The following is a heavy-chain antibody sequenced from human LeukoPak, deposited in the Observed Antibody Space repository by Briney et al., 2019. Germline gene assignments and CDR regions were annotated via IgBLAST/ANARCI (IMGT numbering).Heavy chain of an antibody. V-gene: IGHV3-7*03. D-gene: IGHD6-19*01. CDR2: IKQDGSEK. J-gene: IGHJ4*02. Sequence: PGGSLRLSCAASGFTFSSYWMSWVRQAPGKGLEWVANIKQDGSEKYYVDSVKGRFTISRDNAKNSLYLRMNSLRAEDTAVYYCARAAYSSGWYGFFDYWGQGTLVTASS. CDR3: ARAAYSSGWYGFFDY. CDR1: GFTFSSYW.